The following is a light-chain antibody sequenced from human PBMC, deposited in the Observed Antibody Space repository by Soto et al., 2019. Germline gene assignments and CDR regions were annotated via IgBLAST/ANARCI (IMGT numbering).Light chain of an antibody. Sequence: QSALTHPASVCGSPGQSITISCTGTSSDVGGYNYVSWYQQHPGKAPKLMIYEVSNRPSGVSNRFSGSKSGNTASLTISGLQAEDEADYYCSSYTSSSLLYVFGTGTKVTVL. V-gene: IGLV2-14*01. CDR3: SSYTSSSLLYV. CDR2: EVS. J-gene: IGLJ1*01. CDR1: SSDVGGYNY.